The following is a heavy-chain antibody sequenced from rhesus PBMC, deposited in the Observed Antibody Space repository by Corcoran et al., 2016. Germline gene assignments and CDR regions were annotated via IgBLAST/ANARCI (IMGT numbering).Heavy chain of an antibody. CDR1: GDTFTDHY. CDR2: VDPEDGEA. V-gene: IGHV1-111*02. CDR3: ARDGCSGGVCYKSDFDY. D-gene: IGHD2-39*02. Sequence: EVQLVQSGAEVKKPGASVKISCKASGDTFTDHYLNWVRQAPGKGLEWMGRVDPEDGEAADAQKFQDRVTITADMSTDTAYMELSSLRSEDTAVYYCARDGCSGGVCYKSDFDYWGQGVLVTVSS. J-gene: IGHJ4*01.